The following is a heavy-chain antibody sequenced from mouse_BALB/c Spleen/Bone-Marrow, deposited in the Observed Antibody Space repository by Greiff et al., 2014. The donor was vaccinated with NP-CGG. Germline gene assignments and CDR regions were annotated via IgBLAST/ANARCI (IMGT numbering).Heavy chain of an antibody. V-gene: IGHV14-3*02. CDR2: IDPANGNT. CDR3: ASYDYGYYFDC. J-gene: IGHJ2*01. CDR1: GFNIKDTY. Sequence: VQLQQSGVELVKPGASVKLSCTASGFNIKDTYMHWVKQRPEQGLEWIGRIDPANGNTKYDPKFQGKATITADTSSNTAYLQLSSLTSEDTAVYYCASYDYGYYFDCWGQGTTLTVSS. D-gene: IGHD2-4*01.